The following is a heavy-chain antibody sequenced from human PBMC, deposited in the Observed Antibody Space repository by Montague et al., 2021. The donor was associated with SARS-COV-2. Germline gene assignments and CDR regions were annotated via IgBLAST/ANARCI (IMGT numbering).Heavy chain of an antibody. CDR3: ARDGPIAARPADYYGMDV. Sequence: SETLSLTCTVSGGSISSYYWSWIRQPPGKGLEWIGYIYYSGSTNYNPSLKSRVTISVDTSKNQFSLKLSSVTAADTAVYYCARDGPIAARPADYYGMDVWGQGTTVTVSS. CDR2: IYYSGST. D-gene: IGHD6-6*01. V-gene: IGHV4-59*01. CDR1: GGSISSYY. J-gene: IGHJ6*02.